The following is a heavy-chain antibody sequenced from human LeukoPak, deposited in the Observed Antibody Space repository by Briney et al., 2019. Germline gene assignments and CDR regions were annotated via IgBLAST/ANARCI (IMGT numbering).Heavy chain of an antibody. CDR3: ARDMGRITITVPKDAFDI. J-gene: IGHJ3*02. V-gene: IGHV3-33*01. CDR2: IWYDGSNK. D-gene: IGHD1-20*01. CDR1: GFTFSYYG. Sequence: GGSLRLSCAASGFTFSYYGIHWVRQAPGKGLEWVAVIWYDGSNKYYADSVKGRFIISRDNSKNTLYLQINSLRAEDTAVYYCARDMGRITITVPKDAFDIWGQGTMVTVSS.